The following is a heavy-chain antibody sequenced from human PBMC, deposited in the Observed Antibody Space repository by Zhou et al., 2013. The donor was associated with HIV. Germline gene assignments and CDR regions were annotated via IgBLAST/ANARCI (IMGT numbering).Heavy chain of an antibody. J-gene: IGHJ5*02. CDR1: GYTFTSYD. V-gene: IGHV1-8*01. Sequence: QVQLVQSGAEVKKPGASVKVSCKASGYTFTSYDIHWVRQATGQGLEWMGWMNPNSGNTAYAQKFQGRVTMTRNTSISTAYMEVSSLRSEDTAVYYCARGIQYSYGYVWFDPGAREPWSPSPQ. D-gene: IGHD5-18*01. CDR3: ARGIQYSYGYVWFDP. CDR2: MNPNSGNT.